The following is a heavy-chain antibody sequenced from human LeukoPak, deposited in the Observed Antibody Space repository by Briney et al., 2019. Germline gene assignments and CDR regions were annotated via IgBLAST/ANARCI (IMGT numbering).Heavy chain of an antibody. V-gene: IGHV4-4*07. D-gene: IGHD6-19*01. Sequence: SETLSLTCTVSGGSISSYYWSWIRQPAGKGLEWIGRIYPSGSTNYNPSLKSRVTMTVNTSKNQFSLKLSSVTAADTAVYYCARVGLSGWPNWFDLWGQGTLVTVSS. CDR3: ARVGLSGWPNWFDL. CDR2: IYPSGST. J-gene: IGHJ5*02. CDR1: GGSISSYY.